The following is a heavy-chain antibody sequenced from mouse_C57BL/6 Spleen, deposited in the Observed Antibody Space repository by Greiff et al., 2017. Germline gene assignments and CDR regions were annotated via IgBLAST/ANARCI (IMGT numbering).Heavy chain of an antibody. D-gene: IGHD2-12*01. CDR1: GYTFTSYW. J-gene: IGHJ2*01. Sequence: QVQLQQPGAELVKPGASVKLSCKASGYTFTSYWMHWVKQRPGQGLEWIGMIHPNSGSTNYNEKFKSKATLTVDKSSSTAYMQLSSLTSEDSAVYYCVQDRDIPYDVGTLDYWGQGTTLTVSS. V-gene: IGHV1-64*01. CDR3: VQDRDIPYDVGTLDY. CDR2: IHPNSGST.